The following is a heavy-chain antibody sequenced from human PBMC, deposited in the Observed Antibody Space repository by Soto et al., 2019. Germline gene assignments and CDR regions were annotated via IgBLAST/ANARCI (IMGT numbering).Heavy chain of an antibody. V-gene: IGHV1-8*01. J-gene: IGHJ4*02. D-gene: IGHD6-6*01. CDR1: GYTFTSYD. CDR3: ARGFRSRSYFDY. Sequence: ASVKVSCKASGYTFTSYDINWVRQATGQGLEWMGWMNPNSGNTGYAQKFQGRVTMTRNTSISTAYMELSSLRSEDTAVYYCARGFRSRSYFDYWGQGTLVTVSS. CDR2: MNPNSGNT.